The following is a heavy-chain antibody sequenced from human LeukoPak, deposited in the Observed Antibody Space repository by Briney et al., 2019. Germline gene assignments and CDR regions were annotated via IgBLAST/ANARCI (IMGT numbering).Heavy chain of an antibody. D-gene: IGHD1-14*01. J-gene: IGHJ6*03. V-gene: IGHV3-21*01. CDR2: ISSSSSYI. CDR3: AREPRNRYRNQYDYYYYMDV. CDR1: GFTFSSYS. Sequence: PGGSLRLSCAASGFTFSSYSMNWVRQAPGKGLERVSSISSSSSYIYYADSVKGRFTISRDNAKNSLYLQMNSLRAEDTAVYYCAREPRNRYRNQYDYYYYMDVWGKGTTVTVSS.